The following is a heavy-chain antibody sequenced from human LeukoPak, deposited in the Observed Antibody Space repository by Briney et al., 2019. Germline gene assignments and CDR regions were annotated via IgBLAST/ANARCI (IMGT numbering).Heavy chain of an antibody. V-gene: IGHV3-23*01. CDR3: AKESIAVAGSRYFDY. Sequence: PGGSLRLSCAASGFTFSSYAMTWVRQAPGKGLEWVSTIGGSAGSTYYADSVRGRFTTSRDNSKSTLCLLLNSLRAEDTAVYYCAKESIAVAGSRYFDYWGQGTLVTVSS. CDR2: IGGSAGST. D-gene: IGHD6-19*01. CDR1: GFTFSSYA. J-gene: IGHJ4*02.